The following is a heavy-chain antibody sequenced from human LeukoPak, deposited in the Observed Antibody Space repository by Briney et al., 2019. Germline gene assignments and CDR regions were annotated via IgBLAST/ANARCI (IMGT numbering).Heavy chain of an antibody. D-gene: IGHD3-10*01. Sequence: ASVKVSCKVSGYTLTELSMHWVRQAPGKGLEWMGGFDPEDGETIYAQKFQGRVTMTEDTSTDTAYMELGSLRSEDTAMYYCATPYSFGWGGEEYWFDPWGQEPLVTVSS. CDR1: GYTLTELS. J-gene: IGHJ5*02. V-gene: IGHV1-24*01. CDR3: ATPYSFGWGGEEYWFDP. CDR2: FDPEDGET.